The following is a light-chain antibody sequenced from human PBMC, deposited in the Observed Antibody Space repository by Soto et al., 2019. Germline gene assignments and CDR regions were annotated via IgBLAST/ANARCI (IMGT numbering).Light chain of an antibody. V-gene: IGLV2-8*01. CDR3: SSYAGSNSSV. CDR2: EVS. Sequence: QSALTQPPSASGSPGQSVTISCTGTSSDVGGYNFVSWYQQHPGNAPKLMIYEVSKRPSGVPDRFSGSKSGNTASLTVSGLQDEDEADYYCSSYAGSNSSVFGTGTKLTVL. CDR1: SSDVGGYNF. J-gene: IGLJ1*01.